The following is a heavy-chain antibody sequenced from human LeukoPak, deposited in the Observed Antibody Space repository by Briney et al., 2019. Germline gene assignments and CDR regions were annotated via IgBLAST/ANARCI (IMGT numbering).Heavy chain of an antibody. CDR2: ISSSSSYI. CDR1: GFTFSSYS. D-gene: IGHD3-22*01. Sequence: GGSLRLSCAASGFTFSSYSMNWVRQAPGKGLEWVSSISSSSSYIYYEDSVKGRFTISRDNAKNSLYLQMNSLRVEDTAVYYCARDLGYDSSGYPGGYFDYWGQGTLVTVSS. CDR3: ARDLGYDSSGYPGGYFDY. J-gene: IGHJ4*02. V-gene: IGHV3-21*01.